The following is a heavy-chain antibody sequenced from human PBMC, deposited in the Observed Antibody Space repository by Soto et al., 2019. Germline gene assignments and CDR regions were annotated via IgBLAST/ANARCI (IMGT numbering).Heavy chain of an antibody. J-gene: IGHJ2*01. Sequence: EVQLLESGGGLVQPGGSLRLSCAASGFTFSSYAMNWVRQAPGKGLEWVSVISGSGGSTYYADSVKGRFTISRDNSNKTLYLQMTSLRDEDTAVYYCAKRTVGWYFELWGRGTLVTVSS. V-gene: IGHV3-23*01. D-gene: IGHD4-17*01. CDR2: ISGSGGST. CDR1: GFTFSSYA. CDR3: AKRTVGWYFEL.